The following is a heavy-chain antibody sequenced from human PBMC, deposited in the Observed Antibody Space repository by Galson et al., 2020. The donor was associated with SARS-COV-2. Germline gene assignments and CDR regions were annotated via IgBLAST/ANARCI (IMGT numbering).Heavy chain of an antibody. CDR3: ARGLAPYFGPNDAFDL. Sequence: PSETLSLTCVVSGYPISIPYYWGWIRQSPGKGLEWIGNVFLNGKTFYNPSLKSRVTMSLDTSKSQFSLNLRSVTAADTAIYYCARGLAPYFGPNDAFDLWGQGTMVTVSS. J-gene: IGHJ3*01. D-gene: IGHD3-10*01. CDR1: GYPISIPYY. V-gene: IGHV4-38-2*01. CDR2: VFLNGKT.